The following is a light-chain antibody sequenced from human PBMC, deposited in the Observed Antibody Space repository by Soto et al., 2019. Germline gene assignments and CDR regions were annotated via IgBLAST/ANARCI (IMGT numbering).Light chain of an antibody. V-gene: IGKV3-15*01. J-gene: IGKJ2*01. Sequence: EIVMTQSPATLPASPGERVTLSCRASQSVNTDLAWYQQTPGQAPRPLIYDASTRAAGVPDRFSGSGSGTEFTLTISSLQSEDFALYSCQQYSQWPLYTFGQGTKVDI. CDR2: DAS. CDR1: QSVNTD. CDR3: QQYSQWPLYT.